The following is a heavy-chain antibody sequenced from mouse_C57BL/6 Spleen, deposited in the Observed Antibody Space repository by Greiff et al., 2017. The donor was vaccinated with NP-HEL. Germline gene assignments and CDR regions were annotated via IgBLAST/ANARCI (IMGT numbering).Heavy chain of an antibody. V-gene: IGHV5-6*01. J-gene: IGHJ2*01. CDR2: ISSGGSYT. CDR1: GFTFSSYG. CDR3: ARQWDSYYCDY. D-gene: IGHD4-1*01. Sequence: EVKLVESGGDLVKPGGSLKLSCAASGFTFSSYGMSWVRQTPDKRLEWVATISSGGSYTYYPDSVKGRFTISRDNAKNTLYLQMSSLKSEDTAMYYCARQWDSYYCDYWGQGTTLTVSS.